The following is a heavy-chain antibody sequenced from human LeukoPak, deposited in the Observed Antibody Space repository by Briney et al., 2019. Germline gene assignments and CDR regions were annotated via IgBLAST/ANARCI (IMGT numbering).Heavy chain of an antibody. CDR3: AKDGIKRYCTNGVCPGGAFDI. Sequence: GGSLRLSCAASGFTFNNYAMTWVRQAPGKGLEWVSTISDSVSGGSTYYADSVKGRFTISRDNSKNTLYLQMNSLRAEDTAVYYCAKDGIKRYCTNGVCPGGAFDIWGQGTMVTVSS. V-gene: IGHV3-23*01. CDR2: ISDSVSGGST. D-gene: IGHD2-8*01. CDR1: GFTFNNYA. J-gene: IGHJ3*02.